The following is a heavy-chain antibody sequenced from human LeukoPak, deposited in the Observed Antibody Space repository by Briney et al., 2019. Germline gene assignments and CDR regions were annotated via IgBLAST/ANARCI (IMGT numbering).Heavy chain of an antibody. J-gene: IGHJ5*02. CDR1: GYTFASYY. Sequence: ASVKVSCKASGYTFASYYMHWVRQAPGQGLEWMGIINPSGGSTSYAQKFQGRVTMTRDMSTSTVYMELSSLRSEDTAVYYCARDGSPRFNWFDPWGQGTLVTVSS. CDR3: ARDGSPRFNWFDP. V-gene: IGHV1-46*01. D-gene: IGHD3-10*01. CDR2: INPSGGST.